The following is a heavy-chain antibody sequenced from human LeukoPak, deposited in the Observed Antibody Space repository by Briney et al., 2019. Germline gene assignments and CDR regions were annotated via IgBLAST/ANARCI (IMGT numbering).Heavy chain of an antibody. Sequence: SSETLSLTCTVSGGSISSYYWSWIRQPAGEGLEWIGRVYASGSNKYNPSLKRSVTMSVDTSKNQFSLQLNSVAAADTAVYYCARYTYGNYYFDYWGQGTLVTVSA. D-gene: IGHD4-23*01. J-gene: IGHJ4*02. V-gene: IGHV4-4*07. CDR2: VYASGSN. CDR3: ARYTYGNYYFDY. CDR1: GGSISSYY.